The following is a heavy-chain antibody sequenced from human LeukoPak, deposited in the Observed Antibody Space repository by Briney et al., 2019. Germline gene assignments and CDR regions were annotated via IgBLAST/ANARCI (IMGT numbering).Heavy chain of an antibody. Sequence: SETLSLTCTVSGGSISSYYWSWIRQPPGKGLEWIGYIYYSGSTNYNPSLKSRVTISVDTSKNQFSLKLSSVTAADTAAYYCARQNGGGWFDPWGQGTLVTVSS. CDR3: ARQNGGGWFDP. CDR2: IYYSGST. D-gene: IGHD1-1*01. J-gene: IGHJ5*02. V-gene: IGHV4-59*01. CDR1: GGSISSYY.